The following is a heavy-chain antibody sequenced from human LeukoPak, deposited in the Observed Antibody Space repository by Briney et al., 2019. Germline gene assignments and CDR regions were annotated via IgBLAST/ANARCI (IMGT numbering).Heavy chain of an antibody. CDR1: GFSFNSHT. J-gene: IGHJ6*02. V-gene: IGHV3-21*01. CDR3: VRDVSRRIGMDV. Sequence: SGGSLRLSCLASGFSFNSHTMNWVREAPGKGLEWVSTISPVSSYTWYAESVKGRFTISRDNPKNSLYLQMDSLRAEDTAVYYCVRDVSRRIGMDVWGQGTTVTVSS. CDR2: ISPVSSYT. D-gene: IGHD2/OR15-2a*01.